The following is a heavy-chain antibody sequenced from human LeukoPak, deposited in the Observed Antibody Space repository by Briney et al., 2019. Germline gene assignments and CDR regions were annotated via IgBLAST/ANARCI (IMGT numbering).Heavy chain of an antibody. CDR2: VYSGGST. D-gene: IGHD6-19*01. J-gene: IGHJ4*02. CDR1: GGSISSSSYY. CDR3: ARNADVAVASVKFDY. V-gene: IGHV4-39*01. Sequence: SETLSLTCNVSGGSISSSSYYWGWIRQPPGKGLEWIGSVYSGGSTYYKPSLKSRVTISVDTSKNQFSLKLSSVTAADTAVYYCARNADVAVASVKFDYWGQGTLVTVSS.